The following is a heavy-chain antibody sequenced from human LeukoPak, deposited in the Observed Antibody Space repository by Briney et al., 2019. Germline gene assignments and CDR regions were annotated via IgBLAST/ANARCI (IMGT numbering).Heavy chain of an antibody. J-gene: IGHJ4*02. V-gene: IGHV3-30*02. CDR1: GITFSYYC. Sequence: GGVLGPSWAASGITFSYYCKHLGRPAPREGVGGGAIIRYDGSNKYYADSVKGRFTISRDNSKNTLYLQMNSLRAEDTAVYYCAKDGAKERYDSSGYGYWGQGTLVIVSS. CDR3: AKDGAKERYDSSGYGY. CDR2: IRYDGSNK. D-gene: IGHD3-22*01.